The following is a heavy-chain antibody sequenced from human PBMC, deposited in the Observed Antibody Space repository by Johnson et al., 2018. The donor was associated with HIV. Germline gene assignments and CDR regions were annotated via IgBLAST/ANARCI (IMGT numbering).Heavy chain of an antibody. Sequence: VQVVESGGGVVRPGGSLRLSCAASGFTFSNAWMSWVRQAPGKGLEWVGRIKSKTDGGTTDYAAPVKGRFTISRDNAKNSLYLQLNSLRAEDTAVYYRARAANVVLPAGTLDLWGQGTMVTVSS. D-gene: IGHD2-2*01. CDR2: IKSKTDGGTT. CDR3: ARAANVVLPAGTLDL. V-gene: IGHV3-15*01. CDR1: GFTFSNAW. J-gene: IGHJ3*01.